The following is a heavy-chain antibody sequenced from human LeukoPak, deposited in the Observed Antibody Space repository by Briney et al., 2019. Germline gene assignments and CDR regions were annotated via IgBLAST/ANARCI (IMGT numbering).Heavy chain of an antibody. CDR3: VSFYETY. CDR2: INGDGSWT. Sequence: GGSLRLSCAASGNYWMHWVRQAPGKGLVWVSHINGDGSWTSYADSVKGRFTISKDNAKNTVYLQMDNLRAEDTAVYYCVSFYETYWGRGTLVTVSS. V-gene: IGHV3-74*01. CDR1: GNYW. J-gene: IGHJ4*02. D-gene: IGHD2-2*01.